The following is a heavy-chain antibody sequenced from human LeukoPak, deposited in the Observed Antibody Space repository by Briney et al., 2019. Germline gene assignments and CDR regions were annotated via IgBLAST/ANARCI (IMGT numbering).Heavy chain of an antibody. D-gene: IGHD1-26*01. CDR2: TYYRSKWFY. Sequence: SQTLSLTCAISGGSVSSNSVAWNWIRLSPSRGLEWLGRTYYRSKWFYDYAVSVKSRITINPDTSKNQFSLQLNSVTPEDTAVYYCAGTGSYFRFWDQGTLVTVSS. CDR3: AGTGSYFRF. V-gene: IGHV6-1*01. J-gene: IGHJ4*02. CDR1: GGSVSSNSVA.